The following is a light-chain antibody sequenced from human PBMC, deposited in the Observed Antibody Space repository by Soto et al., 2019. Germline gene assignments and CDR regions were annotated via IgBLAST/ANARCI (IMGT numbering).Light chain of an antibody. Sequence: QSALTQPRSVSGSPGQSVTISCTGTSSDVGGYDFVSWHQQHPGKAPKVMIFDVNKRPSGVPGRFSGSKSGNTASLTISGLQAEDEADYSCCSCAGSYKDHYVFGTGTKLTVL. V-gene: IGLV2-11*01. CDR3: CSCAGSYKDHYV. CDR2: DVN. CDR1: SSDVGGYDF. J-gene: IGLJ1*01.